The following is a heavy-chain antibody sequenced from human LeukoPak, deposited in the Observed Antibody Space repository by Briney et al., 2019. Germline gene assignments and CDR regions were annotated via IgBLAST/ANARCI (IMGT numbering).Heavy chain of an antibody. J-gene: IGHJ4*02. CDR2: ISWNSGSI. CDR3: AKDINWGMSSAALDY. Sequence: VQPGRSLRLSCAVSGFTFDDYAMHWVRQAPGKGLEWVSGISWNSGSIGYADSVKGRFTISRDNAKNSLYLQMNSLRAEDMALYYCAKDINWGMSSAALDYWGQGTPVTVSS. CDR1: GFTFDDYA. D-gene: IGHD7-27*01. V-gene: IGHV3-9*03.